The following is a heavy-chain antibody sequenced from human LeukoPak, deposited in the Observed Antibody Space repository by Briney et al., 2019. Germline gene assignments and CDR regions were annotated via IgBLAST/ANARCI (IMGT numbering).Heavy chain of an antibody. D-gene: IGHD3-10*01. CDR3: ARDGPAQMVDFVY. CDR1: GYTFSGTGWY. V-gene: IGHV1-2*02. J-gene: IGHJ4*02. CDR2: IYPNNGAT. Sequence: VASVKVSCKASGYTFSGTGWYLYWLRQAPGQGLECMGWIYPNNGATGYAQKFQGRVAMTRDTSISTAYMELSRLRPDDTAVYYCARDGPAQMVDFVYWGQGTLVTVSS.